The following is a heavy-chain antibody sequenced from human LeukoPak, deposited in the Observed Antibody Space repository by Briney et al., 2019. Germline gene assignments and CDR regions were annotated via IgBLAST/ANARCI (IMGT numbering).Heavy chain of an antibody. V-gene: IGHV3-74*01. J-gene: IGHJ5*02. Sequence: GGSLRLSCAVSGFTFSSYWMHWVRQAPGKGLVWVSRINSDGSGTSYADSVKGRFTISRDNAKNTLYLQMDSLRAEDTGVYYCARVNGGPFDPWGQGTLVTVSS. CDR1: GFTFSSYW. CDR3: ARVNGGPFDP. CDR2: INSDGSGT. D-gene: IGHD4-23*01.